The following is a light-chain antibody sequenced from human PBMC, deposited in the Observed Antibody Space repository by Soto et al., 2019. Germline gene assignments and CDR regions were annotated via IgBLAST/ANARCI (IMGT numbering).Light chain of an antibody. V-gene: IGLV2-8*01. CDR1: SSDVGGYNF. Sequence: QSALTQPPSASGSPGQPVTISCTGASSDVGGYNFVSWYQQHPGKAPKLMIYDVTKRPSGVPDRFSGSKSGNTASLTVSGLQADDEADYYCSSYAGSSVPVAFGGGTKLNAL. CDR3: SSYAGSSVPVA. J-gene: IGLJ2*01. CDR2: DVT.